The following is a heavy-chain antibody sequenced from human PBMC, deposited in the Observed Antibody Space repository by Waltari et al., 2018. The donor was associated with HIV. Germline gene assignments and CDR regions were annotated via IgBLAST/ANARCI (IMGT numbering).Heavy chain of an antibody. CDR2: ISSNSGSA. J-gene: IGHJ3*01. CDR1: QLSFTPYA. D-gene: IGHD2-21*01. V-gene: IGHV3-23*01. Sequence: EAQMLQSGGGMIQPGGSLRLSCTSSQLSFTPYALTWVRQAPGEGREWVSTISSNSGSAYYVEAVMGRFTISRDNSMNTLYLQLNNLKAEDTALYFCAKDVAPYPRFHGLDVWGQGTLVTVSS. CDR3: AKDVAPYPRFHGLDV.